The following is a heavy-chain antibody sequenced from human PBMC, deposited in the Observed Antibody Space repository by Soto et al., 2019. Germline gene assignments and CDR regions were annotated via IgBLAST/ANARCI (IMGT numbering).Heavy chain of an antibody. J-gene: IGHJ2*01. D-gene: IGHD3-3*01. CDR2: ISSSGSTI. Sequence: VQLVESGGGLVKPGGSLRLSCAASGFTFSDYYMSWIRQAPGKGLEWVSYISSSGSTIYYADSVKGRFTISRDNAKNSLYLQMNSLRAEDTAVYYCARRRGLRFLEWSANQWYFDLWGRGTLVTVSS. CDR3: ARRRGLRFLEWSANQWYFDL. CDR1: GFTFSDYY. V-gene: IGHV3-11*01.